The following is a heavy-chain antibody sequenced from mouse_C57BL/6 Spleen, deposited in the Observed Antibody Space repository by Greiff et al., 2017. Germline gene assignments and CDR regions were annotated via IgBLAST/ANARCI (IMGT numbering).Heavy chain of an antibody. CDR1: GYTFTDYY. Sequence: QVHVKQSGAELVRPGASVKLSCKASGYTFTDYYINWVKQRPGQGLEWIARIYPGSGNTYYNEKFKGKATLTAEKSSSTAYMQLSSLTSEDSAVYCCARTGAYGYFDYWGQGTTLTVSS. J-gene: IGHJ2*01. CDR2: IYPGSGNT. V-gene: IGHV1-76*01. CDR3: ARTGAYGYFDY. D-gene: IGHD1-1*02.